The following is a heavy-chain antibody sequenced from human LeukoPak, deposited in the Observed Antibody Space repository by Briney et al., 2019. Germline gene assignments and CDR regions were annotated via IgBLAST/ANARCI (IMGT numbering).Heavy chain of an antibody. J-gene: IGHJ3*02. V-gene: IGHV4-34*01. CDR1: GGSISGYY. CDR2: INHSGST. CDR3: ASGFGDYYVGDAFDI. Sequence: SETLSLTCAVYGGSISGYYWSWIRQPPGKGLEWIGEINHSGSTNYNPSLKSRVTISVDTSKNQFSLKLSSVTAADTAVYYCASGFGDYYVGDAFDIWGQGTMVTVSS. D-gene: IGHD4-17*01.